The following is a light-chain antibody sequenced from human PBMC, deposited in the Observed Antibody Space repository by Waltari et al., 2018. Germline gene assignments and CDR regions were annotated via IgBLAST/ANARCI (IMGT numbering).Light chain of an antibody. CDR2: AAS. V-gene: IGKV1-39*01. CDR3: QQSYSIPCA. Sequence: DIQMTQSPSSLSASVGERVTITCRASQSISTYLNWYQVKPGKAPKLLISAASTLQGGVPSRFSGSGSGADFTLTISNLQPDDYATYYCQQSYSIPCAFGQGTKLEIK. J-gene: IGKJ2*01. CDR1: QSISTY.